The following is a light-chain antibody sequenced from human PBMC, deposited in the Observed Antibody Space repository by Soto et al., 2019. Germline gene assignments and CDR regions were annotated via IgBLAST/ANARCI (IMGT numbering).Light chain of an antibody. CDR1: SSDVGGYNY. Sequence: QSALTQPPSASGSPGQSVTISCTGTSSDVGGYNYVSWYQQHPGKAPKLMIYELNKRPSGVPDRFSGSKSGNTASLTVSGLQAEDEADYYCSSYAGSNNLGVFGGGTQLTVL. J-gene: IGLJ2*01. V-gene: IGLV2-8*01. CDR3: SSYAGSNNLGV. CDR2: ELN.